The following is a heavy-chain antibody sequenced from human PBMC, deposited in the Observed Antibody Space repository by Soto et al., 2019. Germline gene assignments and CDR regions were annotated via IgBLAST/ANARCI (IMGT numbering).Heavy chain of an antibody. J-gene: IGHJ6*02. CDR1: GFTFSSYS. CDR2: ISSSSSYI. Sequence: GGSLRLSCAASGFTFSSYSMNWVRQAPGKGLEWVSSISSSSSYIYYADSVKGRFTISRDNAKNSLYLQMNSLRAEDTAVYYCARDRAATADYGMDVWGQGTTVTVSS. CDR3: ARDRAATADYGMDV. V-gene: IGHV3-21*01. D-gene: IGHD2-15*01.